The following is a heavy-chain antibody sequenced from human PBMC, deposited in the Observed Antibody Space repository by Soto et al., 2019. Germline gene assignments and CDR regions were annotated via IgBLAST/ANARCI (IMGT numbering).Heavy chain of an antibody. CDR3: ARGGSLSGDDYYYYMDV. J-gene: IGHJ6*03. CDR1: GGSFSGYY. V-gene: IGHV4-34*01. Sequence: QVQLQQWGAGLLKPSETLSLTCAVYGGSFSGYYWSWIRQPPGKGLEWIGEINHSGSTNYNPTLKSRVTISVDTSKNQSSLKLSSVTAADTAVYYCARGGSLSGDDYYYYMDVWGKGTTVTVSS. CDR2: INHSGST. D-gene: IGHD2-21*01.